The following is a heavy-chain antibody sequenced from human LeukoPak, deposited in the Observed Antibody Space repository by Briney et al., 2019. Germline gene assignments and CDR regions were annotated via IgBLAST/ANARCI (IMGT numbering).Heavy chain of an antibody. CDR3: ARGGGAYYFDY. D-gene: IGHD3-10*01. Sequence: GGSLRLSCAASGFTFSNYWMHWVRQAPGKGLVWVSRINNLGTSTNYADSVRGRFTIPRDDAKNTLYLQMNSLRAEDTAVYYCARGGGAYYFDYWGRGTLVTVSS. CDR1: GFTFSNYW. CDR2: INNLGTST. V-gene: IGHV3-74*01. J-gene: IGHJ4*02.